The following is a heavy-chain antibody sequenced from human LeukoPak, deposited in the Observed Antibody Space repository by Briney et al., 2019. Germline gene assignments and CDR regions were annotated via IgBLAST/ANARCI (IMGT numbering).Heavy chain of an antibody. CDR3: ARDPSNYYGTTYYHAWLDP. D-gene: IGHD3-10*01. J-gene: IGHJ5*02. CDR1: GGSISSGSYY. CDR2: IYTSGST. Sequence: SETLSLTCTVSGGSISSGSYYWSWIRQPAGKGLEWIGRIYTSGSTNYNPSLKSRVTISLDTSKNQFSLKLTSVTAADTAVYYCARDPSNYYGTTYYHAWLDPWGQGTLVTVSS. V-gene: IGHV4-61*02.